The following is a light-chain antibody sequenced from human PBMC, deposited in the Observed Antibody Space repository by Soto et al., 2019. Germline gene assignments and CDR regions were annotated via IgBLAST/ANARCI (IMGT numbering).Light chain of an antibody. V-gene: IGLV2-23*01. J-gene: IGLJ3*02. CDR2: EGT. Sequence: QSALTQPASVSGSPGQSITISCTGTNSDVGNSNFVSWYQHHPGKAPKLMIYEGTKLSSGVSNRFSGSKSGNTASLTISGLQAEDEADYYCCSYAGRTTWVFGGGTKLTVL. CDR1: NSDVGNSNF. CDR3: CSYAGRTTWV.